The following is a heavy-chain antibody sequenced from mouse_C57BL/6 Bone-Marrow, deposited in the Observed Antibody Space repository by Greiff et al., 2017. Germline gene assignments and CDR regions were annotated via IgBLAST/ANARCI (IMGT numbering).Heavy chain of an antibody. CDR2: IDPSDGYT. V-gene: IGHV1-69*01. CDR3: ARENYFVSSYRYFDD. Sequence: QVQLQQPGAELVMPGASVKLSCKASGYTFTGYWMHWVKQRPGQGLEWIGEIDPSDGYTNYNQKFKGKSTLTVDKSSSTAYMQLSSLTSEDSAVXDCARENYFVSSYRYFDDWGTGTTVTVSS. D-gene: IGHD1-1*01. CDR1: GYTFTGYW. J-gene: IGHJ1*03.